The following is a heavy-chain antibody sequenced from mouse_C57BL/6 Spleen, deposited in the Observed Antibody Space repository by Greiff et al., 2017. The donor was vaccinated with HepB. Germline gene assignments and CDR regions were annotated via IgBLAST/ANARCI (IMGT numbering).Heavy chain of an antibody. CDR3: ARYYSNEGFAY. CDR2: IDPSDSET. Sequence: QVQLKQPGAELVRPGSSVKLSCKASGYTFTSYWMHWVKQRPIQGLEWIGNIDPSDSETHYNQKFKDKATLTVDKSSSTAYMQLSSLTSEDSAVYYCARYYSNEGFAYWGQGTLVTVSA. J-gene: IGHJ3*01. V-gene: IGHV1-52*01. D-gene: IGHD2-5*01. CDR1: GYTFTSYW.